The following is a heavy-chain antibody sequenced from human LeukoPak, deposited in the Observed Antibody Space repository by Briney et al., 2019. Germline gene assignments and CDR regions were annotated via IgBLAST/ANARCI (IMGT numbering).Heavy chain of an antibody. CDR2: IYTSGST. CDR3: ARVGRITMVRGARARFDP. Sequence: SQTLSLTCTVSGGSISSGSYYWSWIRQPAGKGLEWIGRIYTSGSTNYNPSLKSRVTISVDTSKNQFSLKLSSVTAADTAVYYCARVGRITMVRGARARFDPWGQGTLVTVSS. D-gene: IGHD3-10*01. V-gene: IGHV4-61*02. CDR1: GGSISSGSYY. J-gene: IGHJ5*02.